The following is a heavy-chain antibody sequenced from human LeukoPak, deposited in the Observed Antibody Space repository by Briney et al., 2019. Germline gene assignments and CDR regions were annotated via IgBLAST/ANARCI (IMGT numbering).Heavy chain of an antibody. D-gene: IGHD4-17*01. CDR2: MNPNSGNT. V-gene: IGHV1-8*03. J-gene: IGHJ5*02. CDR1: GYTFTSYD. CDR3: ARAPTVTRRSCWFDP. Sequence: ASVKVSCKASGYTFTSYDINWVRQAPGQGLEGMGWMNPNSGNTGYAQKFQGRVTITRNTSISTAYMELSSLRSEDTAVYYCARAPTVTRRSCWFDPWGQGTLVTVSS.